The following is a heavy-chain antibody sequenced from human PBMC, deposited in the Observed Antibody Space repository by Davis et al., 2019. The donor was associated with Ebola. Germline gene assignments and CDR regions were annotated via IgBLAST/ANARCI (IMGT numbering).Heavy chain of an antibody. CDR3: ARGDGYNFFLA. CDR2: ISYDGSNK. D-gene: IGHD5-24*01. J-gene: IGHJ5*02. Sequence: PGGSLRLSCAASGFTFSSYAMPWVRQAPGKGLEWVAVISYDGSNKYYADSVKGRFTISRDNSKNTLYLQMNSLRAEDTAVYYCARGDGYNFFLAWGQGTLVTVSS. V-gene: IGHV3-30*04. CDR1: GFTFSSYA.